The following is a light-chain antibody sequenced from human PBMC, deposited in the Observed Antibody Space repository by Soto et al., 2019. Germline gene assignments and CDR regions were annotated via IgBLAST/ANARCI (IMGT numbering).Light chain of an antibody. V-gene: IGKV3-20*01. CDR1: QSVSSSY. J-gene: IGKJ1*01. CDR3: QQYGSSPWT. CDR2: GAS. Sequence: EIVLTQSPGTLSLSPGERATLSCTASQSVSSSYLAWYQQKPGQAPRPLIYGASSRAIGIPDRFSGSVSGTDFTLTISRLEPEDFAVYYCQQYGSSPWTFGQGTKVEIK.